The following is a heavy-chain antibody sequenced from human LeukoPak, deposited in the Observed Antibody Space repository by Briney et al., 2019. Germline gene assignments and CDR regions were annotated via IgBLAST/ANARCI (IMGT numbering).Heavy chain of an antibody. Sequence: GGSLRLSCAASGFTFSSYRMHWVRQAPGKGLVWVSRINSDGSSTSYADSVKGRFTISRDNAKNTLYLQMNSLRAEDTAVYYCARVPRIAAHFDYWGQGTLVTVSS. D-gene: IGHD6-25*01. J-gene: IGHJ4*02. CDR3: ARVPRIAAHFDY. V-gene: IGHV3-74*01. CDR2: INSDGSST. CDR1: GFTFSSYR.